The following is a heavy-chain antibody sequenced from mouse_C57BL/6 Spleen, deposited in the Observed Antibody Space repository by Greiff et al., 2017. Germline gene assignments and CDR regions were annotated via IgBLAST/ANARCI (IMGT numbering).Heavy chain of an antibody. CDR1: GYTFTSYW. Sequence: VQLQQPGAELVRPGSSVKLSCKASGYTFTSYWLHWVKQRPIQGLEWIGNIDPSDSETHYNQKFKDKATLTVDKSSSTAYMQLSSLTSEDSAVYYCARNLDGYCGLWGQGTTLTVAS. CDR2: IDPSDSET. J-gene: IGHJ2*01. V-gene: IGHV1-52*01. CDR3: ARNLDGYCGL. D-gene: IGHD2-3*01.